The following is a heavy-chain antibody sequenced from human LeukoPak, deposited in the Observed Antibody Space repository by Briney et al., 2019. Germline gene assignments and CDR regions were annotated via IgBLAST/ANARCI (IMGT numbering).Heavy chain of an antibody. D-gene: IGHD6-19*01. V-gene: IGHV4-59*01. J-gene: IGHJ2*01. CDR2: IYYSGST. CDR3: ARAIAVAGTCWYFDL. CDR1: GGSISSYY. Sequence: SETLSLTCTVSGGSISSYYWSWIRQPPGKGLEWIGYIYYSGSTNYNPSLKSRVTISVDTSKNRFSLKLSSVTAADTAVYYCARAIAVAGTCWYFDLWGRGTLVTVSS.